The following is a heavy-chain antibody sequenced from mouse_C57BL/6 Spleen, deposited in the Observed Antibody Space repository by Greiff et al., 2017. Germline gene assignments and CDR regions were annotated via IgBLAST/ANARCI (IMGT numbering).Heavy chain of an antibody. Sequence: QVQLQQSGPELVKPGASVKISCMASGYAFSSSWMNWVKQRPGKGLEWIGRIYPGDGDTNYNGKFKGKATLTADKSSSTAYMQLSSLTSEDSAVYFCARSYGSSYDYAMDYWGQGTSVTVSS. CDR3: ARSYGSSYDYAMDY. CDR1: GYAFSSSW. V-gene: IGHV1-82*01. CDR2: IYPGDGDT. D-gene: IGHD1-1*01. J-gene: IGHJ4*01.